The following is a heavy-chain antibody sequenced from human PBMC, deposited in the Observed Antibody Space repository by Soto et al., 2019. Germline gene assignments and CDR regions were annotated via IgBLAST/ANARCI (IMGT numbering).Heavy chain of an antibody. V-gene: IGHV4-61*01. D-gene: IGHD2-15*01. J-gene: IGHJ5*01. CDR3: VRTPTSPRRFDS. CDR1: GGSVSSGRYY. CDR2: IYYSGLT. Sequence: PSETLSLTCTVSGGSVSSGRYYWSWIRQPPGKGLEWIGYIYYSGLTNYSPSLKSRVAISIDTSKNQFSLILSSVTAADTAVYYCVRTPTSPRRFDSWGQGTLVTV.